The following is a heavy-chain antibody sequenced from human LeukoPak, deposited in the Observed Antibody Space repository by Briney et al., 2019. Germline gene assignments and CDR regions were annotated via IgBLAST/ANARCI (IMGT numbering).Heavy chain of an antibody. D-gene: IGHD1-14*01. CDR1: GFTFSSYA. CDR3: AKDQPSDY. Sequence: GGSLRLSCAASGFTFSSYAMHWVRQAPGKGLEWVAVISYDGSNKYYADSVKGRFTVSRDNSKNTLYLQMHSLRAEDTAVYYCAKDQPSDYWGQGTLVTVSS. CDR2: ISYDGSNK. J-gene: IGHJ4*02. V-gene: IGHV3-30*04.